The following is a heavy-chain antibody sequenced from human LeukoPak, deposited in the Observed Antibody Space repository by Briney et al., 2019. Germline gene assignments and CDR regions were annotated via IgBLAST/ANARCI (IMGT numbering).Heavy chain of an antibody. V-gene: IGHV1-46*01. CDR2: INPSGGST. CDR1: GYTFTSYY. CDR3: ARGGLFTYYYDSSGYYYIGY. D-gene: IGHD3-22*01. Sequence: ASVKVSCKASGYTFTSYYMHWVRQAPGQGLEWVGIINPSGGSTSYAQRFQGRVTMTRDTSTSTVYMELSSLRSEDTAVYYCARGGLFTYYYDSSGYYYIGYWGQGTLVTVSS. J-gene: IGHJ4*02.